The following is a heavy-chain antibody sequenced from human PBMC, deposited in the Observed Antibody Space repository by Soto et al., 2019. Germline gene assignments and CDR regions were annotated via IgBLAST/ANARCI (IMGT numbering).Heavy chain of an antibody. J-gene: IGHJ4*02. D-gene: IGHD6-19*01. V-gene: IGHV1-46*01. CDR1: GYTFTSYY. CDR2: INPSGGST. CDR3: VGGGIAVAVIHLFWY. Sequence: QVQLVQSGAEVKKPGASVKVSCKASGYTFTSYYMHWVRQAPGQGLEWMGIINPSGGSTSYAQKFQGKVTMTRDTSTSTVYMGLSSLRSEDRAVYYCVGGGIAVAVIHLFWYWGQGTLVTVSS.